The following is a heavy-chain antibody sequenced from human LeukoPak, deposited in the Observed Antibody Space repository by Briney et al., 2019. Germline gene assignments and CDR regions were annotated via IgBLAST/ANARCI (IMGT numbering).Heavy chain of an antibody. CDR2: TYYRSKWYN. CDR1: GDSVSSNSAA. J-gene: IGHJ4*02. V-gene: IGHV6-1*01. D-gene: IGHD6-19*01. CDR3: ATGPRYSSIFCVY. Sequence: SQTLSLTCAISGDSVSSNSAAWNWIRQSPSRGLEWLGRTYYRSKWYNDYAVSVKSRITINPDTSKNHFSLQLNSVTPEDTAVYYCATGPRYSSIFCVYWGQGTLVTVSS.